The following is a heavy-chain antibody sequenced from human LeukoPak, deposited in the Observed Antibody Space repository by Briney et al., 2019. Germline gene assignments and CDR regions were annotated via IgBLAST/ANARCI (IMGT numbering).Heavy chain of an antibody. V-gene: IGHV1-69*13. CDR2: IIPIFGTA. J-gene: IGHJ3*02. Sequence: SVKVSCKASGGTVTSYAISWVRQAPGQGLEWMGGIIPIFGTANYAQKFQGRVTITADESTSTAYMELSSLRSEDAAVYYCASDPISPGAFDIWGQGTMVTVSS. CDR1: GGTVTSYA. D-gene: IGHD3-3*01. CDR3: ASDPISPGAFDI.